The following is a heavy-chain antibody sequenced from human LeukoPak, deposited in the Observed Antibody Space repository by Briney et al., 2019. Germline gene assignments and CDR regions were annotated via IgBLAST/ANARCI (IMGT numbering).Heavy chain of an antibody. CDR2: IYYSGST. CDR3: ARDHGLTYYYGSGSYIVGYFDY. D-gene: IGHD3-10*01. J-gene: IGHJ4*02. Sequence: SETLSLTCTVSGGSISSSSYYWGWIRPPPGKGLEWIGSIYYSGSTYYNPSLKSRVTISVDTSKNQFSLKLSSVTAADTAVYYCARDHGLTYYYGSGSYIVGYFDYWGQGTLVTVSS. V-gene: IGHV4-39*02. CDR1: GGSISSSSYY.